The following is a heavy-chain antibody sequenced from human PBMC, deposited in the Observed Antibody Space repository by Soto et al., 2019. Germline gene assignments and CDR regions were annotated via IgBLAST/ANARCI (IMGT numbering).Heavy chain of an antibody. CDR3: ARDSSGYYSYFDY. CDR2: IYYSGST. D-gene: IGHD3-22*01. J-gene: IGHJ4*02. CDR1: GGSISSYY. Sequence: SETLSLTCTVSGGSISSYYWSWIRQPPGKGLEWIGYIYYSGSTNYNPTLKSRVTISVDTSKNQFSLKLSSVTAADTAVYYCARDSSGYYSYFDYWGQGTLVTVSS. V-gene: IGHV4-59*01.